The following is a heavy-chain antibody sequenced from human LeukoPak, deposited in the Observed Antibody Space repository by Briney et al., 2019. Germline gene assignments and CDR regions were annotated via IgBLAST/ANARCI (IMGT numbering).Heavy chain of an antibody. CDR1: GFTFSTYA. J-gene: IGHJ4*02. CDR2: ISYDATNE. D-gene: IGHD6-19*01. CDR3: AKDFHQWLIMGDYFDY. V-gene: IGHV3-30*18. Sequence: GGSLRLSCAASGFTFSTYAMHWVRQAPGKGLEWVAVISYDATNEYYADSVKGRFTISRDNSKNMMYLQMNSLRDEDTAVYFCAKDFHQWLIMGDYFDYWGQGTLVTVS.